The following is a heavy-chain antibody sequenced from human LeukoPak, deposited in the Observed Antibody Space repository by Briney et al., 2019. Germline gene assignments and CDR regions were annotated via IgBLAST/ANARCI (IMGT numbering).Heavy chain of an antibody. D-gene: IGHD1-26*01. CDR3: ARGQWELLGTGPYYSYYYMDV. CDR1: GFTVSSNY. J-gene: IGHJ6*03. V-gene: IGHV3-53*01. Sequence: PGGSLRLSCAASGFTVSSNYMSWVRQAPGKGLEWVSVIYSGGSTYYADSVKGRFTISRDNSKNTLYLQMNSLRAEDTAVYYCARGQWELLGTGPYYSYYYMDVWGKGTTVTVSS. CDR2: IYSGGST.